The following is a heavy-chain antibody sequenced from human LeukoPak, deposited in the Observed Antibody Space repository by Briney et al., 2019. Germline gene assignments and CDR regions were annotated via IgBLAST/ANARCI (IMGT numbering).Heavy chain of an antibody. D-gene: IGHD1-1*01. Sequence: GGSLRLSCAASGFTFSSYAMSWVRRAPGEGLEWVSAISGSGGSTYYADSVKGRFTISRDNSKNTLYLQMNSLRAEDTAVYYCAKVTMGYTVGPFDYWGQGTLVTVSS. V-gene: IGHV3-23*01. CDR2: ISGSGGST. CDR3: AKVTMGYTVGPFDY. CDR1: GFTFSSYA. J-gene: IGHJ4*02.